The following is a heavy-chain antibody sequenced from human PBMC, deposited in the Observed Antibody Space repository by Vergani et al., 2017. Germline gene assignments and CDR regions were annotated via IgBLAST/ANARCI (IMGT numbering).Heavy chain of an antibody. J-gene: IGHJ6*03. V-gene: IGHV4-34*01. D-gene: IGHD3-3*01. Sequence: QVQLQQWGAGLLKPSETLSLTCAVYGGSFSGYYWSWIRQPPGKGLEWIGEINHSGSTNYNPSLKSRVTISVDTSKNQFSLKLSSVTAADTAVYYCARCASYYDFRSGYLDPNYYYMDVWGKGTTVTVSS. CDR1: GGSFSGYY. CDR3: ARCASYYDFRSGYLDPNYYYMDV. CDR2: INHSGST.